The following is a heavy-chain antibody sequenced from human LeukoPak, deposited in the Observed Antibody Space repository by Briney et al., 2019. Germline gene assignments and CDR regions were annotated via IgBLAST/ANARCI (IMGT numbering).Heavy chain of an antibody. D-gene: IGHD6-19*01. CDR3: AKGPPPSGWWSLNYFDY. Sequence: GGSLRLSCAASGFTFSSYWMHWVRQAPGKGLVWVSRINSDGSSTSYADSVKGRFTISRDNAKNTLYLQMNSLRAEDTAVYYCAKGPPPSGWWSLNYFDYWGQGTLVNLSP. V-gene: IGHV3-74*01. J-gene: IGHJ4*02. CDR2: INSDGSST. CDR1: GFTFSSYW.